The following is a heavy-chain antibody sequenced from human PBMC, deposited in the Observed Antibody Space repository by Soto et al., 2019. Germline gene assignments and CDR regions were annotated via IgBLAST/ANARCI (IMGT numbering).Heavy chain of an antibody. CDR1: GFTFSDYG. V-gene: IGHV3-30*03. D-gene: IGHD2-15*01. J-gene: IGHJ4*02. Sequence: GSLRLSCEGPGFTFSDYGFHWVRQAPGKGLEWVAMISYDGSDRYYRDSVQGRFTISRDDSKNTVFLQMNSLRTEDTAMYYCARSTYCNGGSCYPQYWGPGTLVTVSS. CDR2: ISYDGSDR. CDR3: ARSTYCNGGSCYPQY.